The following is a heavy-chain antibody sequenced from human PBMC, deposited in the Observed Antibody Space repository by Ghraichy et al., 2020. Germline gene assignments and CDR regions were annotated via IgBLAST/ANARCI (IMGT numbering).Heavy chain of an antibody. D-gene: IGHD6-19*01. V-gene: IGHV3-53*01. J-gene: IGHJ4*02. CDR1: GLPLNNNH. CDR2: IYKDGDT. CDR3: AGSLSGLDSGDH. Sequence: GESLNISCAVSGLPLNNNHINWVRQAPGKGLEWVSFIYKDGDTSYADSVKGRFTISRDRAKNTVYLQMDSLRAEDTAKYYCAGSLSGLDSGDHWGQGTLVTVSS.